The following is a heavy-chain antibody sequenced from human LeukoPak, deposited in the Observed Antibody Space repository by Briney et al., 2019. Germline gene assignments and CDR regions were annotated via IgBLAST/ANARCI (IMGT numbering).Heavy chain of an antibody. V-gene: IGHV3-23*01. Sequence: GGSLRLSCAASGFTFSNYGMSWVRQAPGKGLEWVSTLSDSGGGTYYADSVKGRFTISRDNSRNTLYLQMHSLRVEDTAVYYCAKDRPYITSWYGCSTPWGQGTLVTVSS. CDR3: AKDRPYITSWYGCSTP. CDR2: LSDSGGGT. J-gene: IGHJ5*02. D-gene: IGHD6-13*01. CDR1: GFTFSNYG.